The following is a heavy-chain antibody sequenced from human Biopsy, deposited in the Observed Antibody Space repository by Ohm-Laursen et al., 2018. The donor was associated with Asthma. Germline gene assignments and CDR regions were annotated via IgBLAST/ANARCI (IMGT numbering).Heavy chain of an antibody. CDR3: ARGGLGYCSSTSCYQNYYYGMDV. Sequence: SLRLSCEASGFTFSSYAMSWVRQAPGKGLEWVAVIWYDGSNKYYADSVKGRFTISRDNSKNTLYLQMNSLRAEDTAVYYCARGGLGYCSSTSCYQNYYYGMDVWGQGTTVTVSS. CDR1: GFTFSSYA. D-gene: IGHD2-2*01. J-gene: IGHJ6*02. V-gene: IGHV3-33*08. CDR2: IWYDGSNK.